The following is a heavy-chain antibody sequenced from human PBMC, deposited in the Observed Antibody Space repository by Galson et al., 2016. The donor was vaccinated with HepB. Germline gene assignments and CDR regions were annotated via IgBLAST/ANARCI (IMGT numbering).Heavy chain of an antibody. J-gene: IGHJ6*03. CDR1: GFTFSSYA. Sequence: SLRLSCAASGFTFSSYAMAWVRQAPGKGLEWVSGISGASGTTLYADSVKGRFTMSRDNSRDALYLEMNTLRVEDTAVYFCAKARGLNTYYYYMDVWGKGTTVTVSS. V-gene: IGHV3-23*01. CDR3: AKARGLNTYYYYMDV. CDR2: ISGASGTT. D-gene: IGHD3-10*01.